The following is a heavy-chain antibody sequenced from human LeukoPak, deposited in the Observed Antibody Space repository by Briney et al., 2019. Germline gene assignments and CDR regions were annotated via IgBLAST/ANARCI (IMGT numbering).Heavy chain of an antibody. CDR2: INPSGGST. CDR3: ARDRDYGGKVYAFDI. D-gene: IGHD4-23*01. Sequence: GASVKVSCKASGYTFTSYYMHWVRQAPGQGLEWMGIINPSGGSTSYAQKFQGRVTMTRDTSTSTVYMELSSLRSEDAAVYYCARDRDYGGKVYAFDIWGQGTMVTVSS. CDR1: GYTFTSYY. V-gene: IGHV1-46*01. J-gene: IGHJ3*02.